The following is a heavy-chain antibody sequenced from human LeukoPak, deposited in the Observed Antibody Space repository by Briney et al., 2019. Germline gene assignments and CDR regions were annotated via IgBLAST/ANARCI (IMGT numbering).Heavy chain of an antibody. Sequence: GGSLRLACAASGITFTSYGMSWVRQAPGKGLEWVSSIRAGGGSTYYADSVKGRFTISRDNSKNTLYLQMNSLRAEDTAIYYCATNWNLDYWGQRSLVTVSS. CDR2: IRAGGGST. CDR1: GITFTSYG. CDR3: ATNWNLDY. J-gene: IGHJ4*02. V-gene: IGHV3-23*01. D-gene: IGHD1-1*01.